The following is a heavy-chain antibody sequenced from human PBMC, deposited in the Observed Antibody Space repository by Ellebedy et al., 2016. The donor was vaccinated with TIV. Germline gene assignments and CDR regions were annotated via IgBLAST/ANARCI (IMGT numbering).Heavy chain of an antibody. CDR2: IPAYIGNT. J-gene: IGHJ6*02. D-gene: IGHD3-9*01. Sequence: ASVKVSCKASDNTLRNYGIACVRQAPGRGLEWMCWIPAYIGNTKYAQKFQGRVTMTIDTSTSTAYMEVRRLRSDDTAMFYCARIRSDIVSGQRRFVGMDVWGQGTTVTVSS. V-gene: IGHV1-18*01. CDR3: ARIRSDIVSGQRRFVGMDV. CDR1: DNTLRNYG.